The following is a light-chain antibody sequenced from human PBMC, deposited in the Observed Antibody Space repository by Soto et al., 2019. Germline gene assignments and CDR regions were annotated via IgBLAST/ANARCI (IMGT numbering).Light chain of an antibody. V-gene: IGKV3-20*01. CDR2: GAS. J-gene: IGKJ1*01. CDR3: QQYGGSTRT. CDR1: QSVTTQ. Sequence: IVLTQSPGALSLSPGERATLSSRASQSVTTQLAWYQQKPGQAPRLIIHGASSRATGVPDRITGSGSGTDFTLSISRLEPEDFVVYYCQQYGGSTRTFGQGTKVDIK.